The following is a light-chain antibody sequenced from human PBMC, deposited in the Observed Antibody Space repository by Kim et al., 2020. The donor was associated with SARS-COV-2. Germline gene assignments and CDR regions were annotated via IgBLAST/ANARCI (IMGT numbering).Light chain of an antibody. V-gene: IGKV1-39*01. CDR3: QQSYNTPWT. Sequence: DIQMTQSPSSLSASLEDRVTITCRASQSIANYINWYQQKPGKPPNLLIDSASSLRTGVPSRFRGSGSGTDFTLTISSLQPEDGATYFCQQSYNTPWTFGQGTKVDIK. J-gene: IGKJ1*01. CDR1: QSIANY. CDR2: SAS.